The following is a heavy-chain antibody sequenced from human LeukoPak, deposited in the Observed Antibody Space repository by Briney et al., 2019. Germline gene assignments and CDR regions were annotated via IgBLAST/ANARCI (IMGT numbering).Heavy chain of an antibody. J-gene: IGHJ4*02. Sequence: ASETLSPTCTVSGVSITSYYWSWIRQPAGKGLEWIGRIHTSGSTNYNPSLKSRVTMSVDTSKNQFSLKLSSVTAADTAVYYCARDRYYYDSSGYYLFDYWGQGTLVTVSS. CDR3: ARDRYYYDSSGYYLFDY. V-gene: IGHV4-4*07. D-gene: IGHD3-22*01. CDR1: GVSITSYY. CDR2: IHTSGST.